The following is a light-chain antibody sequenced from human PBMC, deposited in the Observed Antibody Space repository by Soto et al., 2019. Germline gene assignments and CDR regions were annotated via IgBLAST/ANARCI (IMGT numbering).Light chain of an antibody. CDR2: DAS. V-gene: IGKV3-11*01. CDR1: QSVRSY. Sequence: EIVLTQSPDTLSLSPGERATLSCRASQSVRSYLAWYQKRPGLPPRLLIYDASSRATGIPARFSGSGSETDFTPTISSLEPEDFAVYYCQHRAIWPVSFGQGTRLEVK. CDR3: QHRAIWPVS. J-gene: IGKJ5*01.